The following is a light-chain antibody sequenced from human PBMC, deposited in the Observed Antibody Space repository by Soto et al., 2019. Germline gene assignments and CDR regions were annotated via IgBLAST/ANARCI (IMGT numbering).Light chain of an antibody. CDR3: AAWDDSLNGVI. J-gene: IGLJ2*01. V-gene: IGLV1-40*01. CDR2: GNT. CDR1: TYNIGAGYD. Sequence: QSALTQPPSVSGALGQRVTISCTGITYNIGAGYDVHWYQLLPGRAPKLLIYGNTNRPSGVPDRFSGSKSGTSASLAISGLQSGDEADYYCAAWDDSLNGVIFGGGTKLTVL.